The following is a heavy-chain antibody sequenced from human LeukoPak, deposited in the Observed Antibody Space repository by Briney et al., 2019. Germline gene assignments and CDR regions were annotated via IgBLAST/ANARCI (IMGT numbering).Heavy chain of an antibody. CDR1: GGSISSYY. CDR2: IYYSGST. D-gene: IGHD3-3*01. V-gene: IGHV4-59*01. J-gene: IGHJ3*02. Sequence: SETLSLTCTVSGGSISSYYWSWIRQPPGKGLEWIGYIYYSGSTNYNPSLKSRVTISVDTSKNQFSLKLSSVTAADTAVYYCARDPGITIFGVANPDAFDIWGQGTMVTVSS. CDR3: ARDPGITIFGVANPDAFDI.